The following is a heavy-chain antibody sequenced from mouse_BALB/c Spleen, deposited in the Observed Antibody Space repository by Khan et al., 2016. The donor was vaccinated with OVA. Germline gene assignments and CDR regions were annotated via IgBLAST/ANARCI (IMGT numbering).Heavy chain of an antibody. J-gene: IGHJ2*02. CDR3: ARIYGSDFDY. Sequence: IQLVQSGPELVKPGASVKISCKASGYSFTGYFMNWVMQSHGKSLEWIGRINPHIGETFYNPKFKGKVTLTADESSSTAHMELQSLASEDSAVYYCARIYGSDFDYWGQGTSLTVSS. CDR2: INPHIGET. V-gene: IGHV1-20*02. CDR1: GYSFTGYF. D-gene: IGHD1-1*01.